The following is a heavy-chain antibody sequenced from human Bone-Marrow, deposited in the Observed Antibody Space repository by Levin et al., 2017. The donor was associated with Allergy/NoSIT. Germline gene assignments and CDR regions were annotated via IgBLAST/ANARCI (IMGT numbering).Heavy chain of an antibody. V-gene: IGHV1-18*01. CDR2: IGTYKGNT. CDR3: AREGYIWGSYRPDDAFDI. Sequence: GGSLRLSCKASGYTFIRYGISWVRQAPGQGLEWMGWIGTYKGNTNYAQKVQGRVTMTTDTSTSTTYMELRSLRSDDTAVYYCAREGYIWGSYRPDDAFDIWGQGTMVTVSS. J-gene: IGHJ3*02. D-gene: IGHD3-16*02. CDR1: GYTFIRYG.